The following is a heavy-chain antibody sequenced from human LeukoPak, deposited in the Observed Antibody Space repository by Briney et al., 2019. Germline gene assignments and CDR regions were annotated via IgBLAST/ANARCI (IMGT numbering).Heavy chain of an antibody. V-gene: IGHV5-51*01. CDR3: ARHGEGYYYYYGMDV. CDR2: IYPGDSDT. D-gene: IGHD3-3*01. CDR1: GYSFTSYW. J-gene: IGHJ6*02. Sequence: GESLKISCKGSGYSFTSYWIGWVRQMPGKGLEWMGIIYPGDSDTRYSPSFQGQVTISADKSNSTAYLQWSSLKASDTAMYYCARHGEGYYYYYGMDVWGQGTTVTVSS.